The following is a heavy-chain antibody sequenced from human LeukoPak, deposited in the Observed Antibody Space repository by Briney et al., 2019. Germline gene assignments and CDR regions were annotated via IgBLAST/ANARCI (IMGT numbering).Heavy chain of an antibody. Sequence: SETLSLTCTVSGDSVRNGNYYWSWLRQPPGKALEWIGYIYYTGKTYYNPSLEGRVTILVDTSRNHFSVKLSSVTAADTAVYYCARSQNYYGSGDYWSQGTLVTVSS. V-gene: IGHV4-61*03. CDR3: ARSQNYYGSGDY. CDR1: GDSVRNGNYY. D-gene: IGHD3-10*01. CDR2: IYYTGKT. J-gene: IGHJ4*02.